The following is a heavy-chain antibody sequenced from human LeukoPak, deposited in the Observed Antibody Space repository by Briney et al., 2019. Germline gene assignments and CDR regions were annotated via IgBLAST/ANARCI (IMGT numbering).Heavy chain of an antibody. CDR1: GYTFTSYG. V-gene: IGHV1-18*01. J-gene: IGHJ6*03. Sequence: ASVEVSCKASGYTFTSYGISWVRQAPGQGLEWMGWISAYNGNTNYAQKLQGRVTMTTDTSTSTAYMELRSLRSDDTAVYYCARRVYSSGWYNYYYMDVWGKGTTVAVSS. CDR3: ARRVYSSGWYNYYYMDV. CDR2: ISAYNGNT. D-gene: IGHD6-19*01.